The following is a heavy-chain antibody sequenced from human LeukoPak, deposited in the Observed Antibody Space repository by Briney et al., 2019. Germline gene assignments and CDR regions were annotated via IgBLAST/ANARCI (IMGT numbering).Heavy chain of an antibody. J-gene: IGHJ6*02. CDR1: GFTFSSYA. CDR2: ISYDGSNK. V-gene: IGHV3-30*04. CDR3: ARETYYYGSGRGMDV. Sequence: GGSLRLSCAASGFTFSSYAMHWVRQAPGKGLEWVAVISYDGSNKYYADSVKGRFTISRDNSKNTLYLQMNSLRAEDTAVYYCARETYYYGSGRGMDVWGQGTTVTVSS. D-gene: IGHD3-10*01.